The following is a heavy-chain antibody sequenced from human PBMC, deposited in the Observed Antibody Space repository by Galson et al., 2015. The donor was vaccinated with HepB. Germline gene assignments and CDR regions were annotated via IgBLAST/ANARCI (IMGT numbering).Heavy chain of an antibody. CDR1: GFTFSSYA. Sequence: SLRLSCAASGFTFSSYAMSWVRQAPGKGLEWVSAISGSGGSTYYADSVKGRFTISRDNSKNTLYLQMNSLRAEDTAVYYCAKDIWSAPAHLLDPWGQGTLVTVSS. CDR2: ISGSGGST. V-gene: IGHV3-23*01. CDR3: AKDIWSAPAHLLDP. D-gene: IGHD3-3*01. J-gene: IGHJ5*02.